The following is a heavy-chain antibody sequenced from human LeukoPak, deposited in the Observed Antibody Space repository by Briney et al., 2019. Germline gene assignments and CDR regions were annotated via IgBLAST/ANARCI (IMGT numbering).Heavy chain of an antibody. CDR1: GYTFTGYY. Sequence: ASVTVSCKASGYTFTGYYMLWMRQAPGQGLEWMGWINPNSGGTNYAQKFQGRVTMTRDTSISTAYMELSRLRSDDTAVYYCARIPRYCSGGSCSFDYWGQGTLVTVSS. CDR2: INPNSGGT. J-gene: IGHJ4*02. D-gene: IGHD2-15*01. CDR3: ARIPRYCSGGSCSFDY. V-gene: IGHV1-2*02.